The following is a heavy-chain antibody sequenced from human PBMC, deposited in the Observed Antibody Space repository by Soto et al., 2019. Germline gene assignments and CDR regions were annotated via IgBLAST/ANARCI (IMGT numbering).Heavy chain of an antibody. Sequence: GGSLRLSCAASGFTFSSYWMSWVRQAPGKGLEWVANIKQDGSEKYYVDSVKGRFTISRDNAKNSLYLQMNSLRAEDRAVSYCASEDCSGGSCYSAWAINWFDPWGQGTLVTVSS. D-gene: IGHD2-15*01. J-gene: IGHJ5*02. CDR1: GFTFSSYW. CDR2: IKQDGSEK. V-gene: IGHV3-7*01. CDR3: ASEDCSGGSCYSAWAINWFDP.